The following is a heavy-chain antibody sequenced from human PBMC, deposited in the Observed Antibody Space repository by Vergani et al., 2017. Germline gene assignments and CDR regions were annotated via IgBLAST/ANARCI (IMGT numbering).Heavy chain of an antibody. D-gene: IGHD2-2*01. CDR1: VFTFNNYG. CDR3: AKTLLTFSRASGDHYYYYGMDV. Sequence: QVQLVESGGGVVQPGGSLRLSCAASVFTFNNYGMNGVRQAPGKGLEWVAFIRFDGSNTYYADSLKGRFTISRDNSQNSLYLQMNSLRAEDTAVYYCAKTLLTFSRASGDHYYYYGMDVWGQ. CDR2: IRFDGSNT. J-gene: IGHJ6*02. V-gene: IGHV3-30*02.